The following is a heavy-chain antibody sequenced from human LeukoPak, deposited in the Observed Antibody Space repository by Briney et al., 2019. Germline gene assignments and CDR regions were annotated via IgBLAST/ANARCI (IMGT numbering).Heavy chain of an antibody. CDR2: ISSSSNHI. CDR3: ARPSAVAGSPYYYAYMDV. J-gene: IGHJ6*03. D-gene: IGHD6-19*01. CDR1: GFTFSSYT. Sequence: PGGSLRLSCTAPGFTFSSYTMNWVRQTPGKGLEWVASISSSSNHINYVDSVKGRFTVSRDNADFSLFLRMDSLRTEDSGIYYCARPSAVAGSPYYYAYMDVWGKGTTVTVSS. V-gene: IGHV3-21*04.